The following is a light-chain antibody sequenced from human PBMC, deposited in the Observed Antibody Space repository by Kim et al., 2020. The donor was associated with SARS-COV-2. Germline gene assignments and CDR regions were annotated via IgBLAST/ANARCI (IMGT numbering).Light chain of an antibody. Sequence: QSALTQPASVSGSPGQSITISCTGTSSDVGDYNYVSWYQQHPGKAPKLMIYDVSNRPSGVSNRFSGSKSGNTASLTISGLQAEDEADYYCSSYTTSSTYVFGTGTQVTVL. CDR1: SSDVGDYNY. CDR2: DVS. CDR3: SSYTTSSTYV. V-gene: IGLV2-14*03. J-gene: IGLJ1*01.